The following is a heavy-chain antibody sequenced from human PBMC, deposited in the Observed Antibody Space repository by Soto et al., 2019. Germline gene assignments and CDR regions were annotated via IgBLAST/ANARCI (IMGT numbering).Heavy chain of an antibody. CDR2: INHSGST. J-gene: IGHJ6*02. CDR3: ARRVEYYYYYGMDV. V-gene: IGHV4-34*01. Sequence: SETLSLTYAVYGGSFSGYYWSWIRQPPGKGLEWIGEINHSGSTNYNPSLKSRVTISVDTSKNQFSLKLSSVTAADTAVYYCARRVEYYYYYGMDVWGQGTTVTVSS. CDR1: GGSFSGYY.